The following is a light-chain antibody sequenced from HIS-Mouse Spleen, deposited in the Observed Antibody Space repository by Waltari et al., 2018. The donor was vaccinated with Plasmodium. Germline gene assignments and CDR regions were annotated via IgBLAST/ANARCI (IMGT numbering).Light chain of an antibody. Sequence: EIVLTQSPGTLSLSPGARATLSCRASQSVSSSYLAWYQQKPGQAPRLLIYCASSRATGIPDRFSGSGSGTDFTLTISRLEPEDFAVYYCQQYGSSGTFGQGTKVEIK. CDR3: QQYGSSGT. CDR2: CAS. J-gene: IGKJ1*01. CDR1: QSVSSSY. V-gene: IGKV3-20*01.